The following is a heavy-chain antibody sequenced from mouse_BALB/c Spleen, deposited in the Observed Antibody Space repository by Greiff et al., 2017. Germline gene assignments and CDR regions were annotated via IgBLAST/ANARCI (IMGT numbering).Heavy chain of an antibody. CDR1: GFTFSSYT. Sequence: EVMLVESGGGLVQPGGSLKLSCAASGFTFSSYTMSWVRQTPEKRLEWVAYISNGGGSTYYPDTVKGRFTISRDNAKNTLYLQMSSLKSEDTAMYYCARQRDYGSWFAYWGQGTLVTVSA. V-gene: IGHV5-12-2*01. D-gene: IGHD2-4*01. J-gene: IGHJ3*01. CDR3: ARQRDYGSWFAY. CDR2: ISNGGGST.